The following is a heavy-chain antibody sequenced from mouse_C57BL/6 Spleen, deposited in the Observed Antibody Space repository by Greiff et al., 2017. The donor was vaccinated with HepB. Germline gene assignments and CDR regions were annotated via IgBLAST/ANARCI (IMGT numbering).Heavy chain of an antibody. CDR1: GYPFTDYE. V-gene: IGHV1-15*01. D-gene: IGHD2-4*01. Sequence: VQLQQSVAELVRPGSSVTLSCKASGYPFTDYEMYWVKQTPVHGLDWVGAIAPETGGTAYNQKFKGKAILTADKSSSTAYMELRSLTSEDSAVYYCARGGYDYVYFDYWGQGTTLTVSS. J-gene: IGHJ2*01. CDR2: IAPETGGT. CDR3: ARGGYDYVYFDY.